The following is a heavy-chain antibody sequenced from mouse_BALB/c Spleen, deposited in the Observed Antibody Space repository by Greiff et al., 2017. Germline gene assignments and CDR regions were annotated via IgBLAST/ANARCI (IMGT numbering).Heavy chain of an antibody. J-gene: IGHJ1*01. CDR1: GYTFTSYW. CDR2: INPSNGRT. V-gene: IGHV1S81*02. Sequence: QVQLQQPGAELVKPGASVKLSCKASGYTFTSYWMHWVKQRPGQGLEWIGEINPSNGRTNYNEKFKSKATLTVDKSSSTAYMQLSSLTSEDSAVYYCALDSYWYFDVWGAGTTVTVSS. CDR3: ALDSYWYFDV. D-gene: IGHD3-2*01.